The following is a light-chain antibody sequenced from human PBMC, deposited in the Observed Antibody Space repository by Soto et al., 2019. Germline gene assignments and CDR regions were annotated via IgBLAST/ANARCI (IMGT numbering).Light chain of an antibody. V-gene: IGKV3-20*01. CDR3: QQYGSSPCT. Sequence: EIVLTQSPGTLSLSPGERATLSCRASQSVSSSYLAWNRQKPGQAPSLLIYGASSRATGIPDRVSGSGSGTDFTLTISRLEPEDFAVYYCQQYGSSPCTFGQGTKLEIK. J-gene: IGKJ2*02. CDR1: QSVSSSY. CDR2: GAS.